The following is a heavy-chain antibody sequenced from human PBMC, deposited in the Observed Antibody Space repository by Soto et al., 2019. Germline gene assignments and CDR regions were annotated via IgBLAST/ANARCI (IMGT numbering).Heavy chain of an antibody. D-gene: IGHD6-13*01. CDR3: ARQGDSGSFDY. CDR2: SYPGGSES. CDR1: GYNFGIYW. J-gene: IGHJ4*02. Sequence: EVQLVQSGAEVKKPGESLKISCKGSGYNFGIYWIGWVRQVPGKGLEWMGLSYPGGSESRYSPSFQGQVTVSADESLSTTYLQWSSLKASDTAVYYCARQGDSGSFDYWGQGTLVTVSS. V-gene: IGHV5-51*03.